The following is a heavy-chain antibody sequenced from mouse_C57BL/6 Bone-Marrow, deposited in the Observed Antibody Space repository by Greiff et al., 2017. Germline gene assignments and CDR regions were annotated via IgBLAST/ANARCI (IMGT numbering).Heavy chain of an antibody. J-gene: IGHJ4*01. V-gene: IGHV5-9*01. CDR3: ARRDGVYYGNYVLAMDY. D-gene: IGHD2-1*01. CDR1: GFTFSSYT. CDR2: ISGGGGNT. Sequence: EVQRVESGGGLVKPGGSLKLSCAASGFTFSSYTMSWVRQTPEERLEWVATISGGGGNTYYPDRVKGRFTISRDNAKNTLYLQMSSLRSEDTALYYCARRDGVYYGNYVLAMDYWGQGTSVTVSS.